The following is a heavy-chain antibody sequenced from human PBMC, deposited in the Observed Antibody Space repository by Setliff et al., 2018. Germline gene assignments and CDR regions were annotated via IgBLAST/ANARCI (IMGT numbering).Heavy chain of an antibody. V-gene: IGHV5-51*01. D-gene: IGHD2-2*01. CDR2: IYPGDSDT. CDR1: GYIFTNYW. CDR3: TRHEDRNKCTSSSCYRENDAFDV. Sequence: GESLKISCKASGYIFTNYWIGWVRQMPGKGLEWMGAIYPGDSDTRYSPSFQGQVTISADKSINTAYLQWSSLKASDTAIYYCTRHEDRNKCTSSSCYRENDAFDVWGQGAMGTVS. J-gene: IGHJ3*01.